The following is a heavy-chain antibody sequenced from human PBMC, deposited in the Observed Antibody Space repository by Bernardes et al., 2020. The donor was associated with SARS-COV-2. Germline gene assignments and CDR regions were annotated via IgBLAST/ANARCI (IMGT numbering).Heavy chain of an antibody. Sequence: GAYLKNSSKGSGYNFTRQWIGWVRPIPGKGLEWMAIIHPGDSDTRYSPSFRGQVTISADKSITTAYLQWRSLKASDSGMYYCARQSVVTAQFYGMDVWGQGTTVTVSS. D-gene: IGHD2-21*02. J-gene: IGHJ6*02. CDR3: ARQSVVTAQFYGMDV. V-gene: IGHV5-51*01. CDR1: GYNFTRQW. CDR2: IHPGDSDT.